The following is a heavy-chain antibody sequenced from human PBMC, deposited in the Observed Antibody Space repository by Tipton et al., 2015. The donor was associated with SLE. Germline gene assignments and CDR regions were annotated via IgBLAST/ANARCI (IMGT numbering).Heavy chain of an antibody. V-gene: IGHV4-59*11. J-gene: IGHJ1*01. CDR2: IYYSGST. CDR3: ARGGVYGSELGR. Sequence: TLSLTCTVPGGSINSHFWSWIRQPPGKGLEWIGFIYYSGSTNYNPSLKSRVTISVDTSKNQLSLKLSSVTAADTAVYYCARGGVYGSELGRWGQGTLVTVSS. D-gene: IGHD3-10*01. CDR1: GGSINSHF.